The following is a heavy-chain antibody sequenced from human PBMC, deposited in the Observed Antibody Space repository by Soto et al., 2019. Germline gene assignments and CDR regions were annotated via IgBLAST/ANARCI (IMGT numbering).Heavy chain of an antibody. V-gene: IGHV1-2*02. CDR1: GYTFTGYY. D-gene: IGHD6-13*01. CDR3: ARGVRGAAAGSWVDY. J-gene: IGHJ4*02. Sequence: ASVKVSCKASGYTFTGYYMHWVRQAPGQGLEWMGWINPNSGGTNYAQKFQGRVTMTRDTSISTAYMELSRLRSDDTAVYYCARGVRGAAAGSWVDYWGQGTLVTVSS. CDR2: INPNSGGT.